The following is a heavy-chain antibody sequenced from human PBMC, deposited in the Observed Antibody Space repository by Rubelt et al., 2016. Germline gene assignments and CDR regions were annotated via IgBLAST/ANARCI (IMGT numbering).Heavy chain of an antibody. CDR2: IYYSGST. CDR1: GYSISSGYY. D-gene: IGHD4-17*01. V-gene: IGHV4-38-2*02. J-gene: IGHJ4*02. CDR3: ARGRHYGDSPGFDY. Sequence: QLQLQESGPGLVKPSETLSLTCTVSGYSISSGYYWGWIRQPPGKGLEWIGSIYYSGSTYYNPSLKSRVTISVDTSKNQFSLKLGSVTAADTAVYYCARGRHYGDSPGFDYWGQGTLVTVSS.